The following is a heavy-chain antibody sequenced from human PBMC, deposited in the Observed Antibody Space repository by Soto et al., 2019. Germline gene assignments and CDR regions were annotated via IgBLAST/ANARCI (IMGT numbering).Heavy chain of an antibody. CDR2: VSGSGGTT. Sequence: EVQLMESGGGLVQPGESLRLSCVVSGLSLSGYALSWVRQAPGKGLEWVSAVSGSGGTTYYADSVKGRFTISRDNSKNTLTLQMNSLRAEDTAVYYCAKPRLVAGLIKYVDFASWGQGTLVTVSS. V-gene: IGHV3-23*01. J-gene: IGHJ4*02. D-gene: IGHD6-19*01. CDR1: GLSLSGYA. CDR3: AKPRLVAGLIKYVDFAS.